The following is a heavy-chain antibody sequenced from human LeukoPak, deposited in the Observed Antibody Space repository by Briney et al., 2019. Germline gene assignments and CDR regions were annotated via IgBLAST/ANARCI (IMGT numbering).Heavy chain of an antibody. CDR2: ISRGGHTI. CDR1: GLTFSEYY. J-gene: IGHJ4*02. CDR3: ARSQLGMATMFEY. D-gene: IGHD5-24*01. V-gene: IGHV3-11*01. Sequence: PGGSLRLSCTAPGLTFSEYYMYWIRPPAGRGLEWVSYISRGGHTIYYTDSVKGRFTISRDNAKNSLYLQMNSLRDEDTAVYYCARSQLGMATMFEYWGQGTLVTVSS.